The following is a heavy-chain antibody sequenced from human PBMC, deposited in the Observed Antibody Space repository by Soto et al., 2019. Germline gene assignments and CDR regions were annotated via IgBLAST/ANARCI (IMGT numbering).Heavy chain of an antibody. CDR1: GYTLTEFS. J-gene: IGHJ3*02. Sequence: ASVKVSCKASGYTLTEFSMHWVRQAPGGGLEWLGGFDPRKGETIYAQKFQGRVAMTEDTSTDTAYMELSRLRSDDTAVYYCATDSDATGYALRDFDIWGQGTRGT. V-gene: IGHV1-24*01. D-gene: IGHD2-2*01. CDR2: FDPRKGET. CDR3: ATDSDATGYALRDFDI.